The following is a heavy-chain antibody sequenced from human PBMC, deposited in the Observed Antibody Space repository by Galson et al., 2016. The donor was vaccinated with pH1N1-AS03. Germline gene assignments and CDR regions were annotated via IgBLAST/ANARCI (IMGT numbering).Heavy chain of an antibody. CDR1: GFTFRSYT. Sequence: SLRLSCAASGFTFRSYTMNWVRQSPGKGLEWVSVIHPGGDTYNADSVKGRFTISRDNFENMVYLQMNSLRPEDTAVYYCAGDEGFANGINVWGQGTTVTVSS. CDR2: IHPGGDT. CDR3: AGDEGFANGINV. D-gene: IGHD3-3*01. J-gene: IGHJ6*02. V-gene: IGHV3-66*02.